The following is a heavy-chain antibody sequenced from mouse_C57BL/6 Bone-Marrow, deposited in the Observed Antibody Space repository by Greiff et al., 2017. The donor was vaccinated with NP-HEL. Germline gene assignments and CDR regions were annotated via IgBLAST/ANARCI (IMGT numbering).Heavy chain of an antibody. CDR1: GYTFTDYY. CDR2: INPYNGGT. D-gene: IGHD2-5*01. Sequence: EVQLQQSGPVLVKPGASVKMSCKASGYTFTDYYMNWVKQSHGKSLEWIGVINPYNGGTSYNQKFKGKATLTVDKSSSTAYMELNSLTSEDSAVYYGARGYYSNYDYFDYWGQGTTLTVSS. V-gene: IGHV1-19*01. CDR3: ARGYYSNYDYFDY. J-gene: IGHJ2*01.